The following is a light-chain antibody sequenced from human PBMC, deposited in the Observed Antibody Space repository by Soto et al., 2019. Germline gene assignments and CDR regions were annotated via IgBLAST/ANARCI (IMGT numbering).Light chain of an antibody. CDR1: QSVSSY. J-gene: IGKJ1*01. Sequence: EIVLTQSPATLSLSPGERATLSCRASQSVSSYLAWYQQKPGQAPRLLIYDASNRATGIPARFSGSGSGTDFTLTNSSLEPEDFAVYYYQQCSNWPRTFGQGTKVDIK. CDR3: QQCSNWPRT. CDR2: DAS. V-gene: IGKV3-11*01.